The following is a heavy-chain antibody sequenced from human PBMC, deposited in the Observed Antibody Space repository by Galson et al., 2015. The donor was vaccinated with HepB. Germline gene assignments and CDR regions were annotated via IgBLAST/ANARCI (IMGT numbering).Heavy chain of an antibody. V-gene: IGHV3-48*01. J-gene: IGHJ6*02. CDR3: ARNPASYDYYNMDV. CDR1: GFSFMSHS. Sequence: SLRLSCAASGFSFMSHSMNWVRHSPGKGLEWLAYINPGGAKYYADSARGRFTISRDNAKKAMYLHMSSLRVEDTAVYYCARNPASYDYYNMDVWGQGTTVTVSS. CDR2: INPGGAK. D-gene: IGHD2-21*01.